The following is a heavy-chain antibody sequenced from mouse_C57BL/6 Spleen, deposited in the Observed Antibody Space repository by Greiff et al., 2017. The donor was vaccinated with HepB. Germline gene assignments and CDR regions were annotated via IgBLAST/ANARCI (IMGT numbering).Heavy chain of an antibody. CDR3: ARGELLWFYAMDY. CDR2: INPYNGGT. Sequence: QLQQSGPVLVKPGASVKMSCKASGYTFTDYYMNWVKQSHGKSLEWIGVINPYNGGTSYNQKFKGKATLTVDKSSSTAYMELNSLTSEDSAVYYGARGELLWFYAMDYWGQGTSVTVSS. CDR1: GYTFTDYY. J-gene: IGHJ4*01. D-gene: IGHD2-2*01. V-gene: IGHV1-19*01.